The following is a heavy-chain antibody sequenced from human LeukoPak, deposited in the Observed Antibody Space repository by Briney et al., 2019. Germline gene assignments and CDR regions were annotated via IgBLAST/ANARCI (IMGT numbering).Heavy chain of an antibody. Sequence: GGSLRLSCAASGFTFSSYWMHWVRQAPGKGLVWVSRINSDGSSTRYADSVKGRFTISRDNAKNTLYLQMNSLRAEDTAVYYCARETGYGDAFDIWGQGTMVTVS. D-gene: IGHD3-16*01. CDR2: INSDGSST. J-gene: IGHJ3*02. CDR3: ARETGYGDAFDI. CDR1: GFTFSSYW. V-gene: IGHV3-74*01.